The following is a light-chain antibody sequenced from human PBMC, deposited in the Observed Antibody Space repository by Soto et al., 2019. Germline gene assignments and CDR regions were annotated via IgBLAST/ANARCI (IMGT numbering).Light chain of an antibody. J-gene: IGLJ2*01. V-gene: IGLV1-40*01. CDR1: SSNIGAGYD. CDR2: VST. CDR3: QTYDSSLSGVV. Sequence: QSVLTQPPSVSGAPGQRVTISCTGSSSNIGAGYDVHWYQQFPGTAPKLLISVSTNRPSGVPDRFSGSKSGTSASLAITGLQAEDEADYYCQTYDSSLSGVVFGGGTKLTVL.